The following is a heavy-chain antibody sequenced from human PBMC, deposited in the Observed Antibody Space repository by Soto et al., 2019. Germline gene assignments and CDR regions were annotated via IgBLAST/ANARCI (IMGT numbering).Heavy chain of an antibody. CDR3: AREIVVVPAAIAEDAFDI. D-gene: IGHD2-2*01. CDR1: GYTFTSYY. CDR2: INPSGGST. Sequence: QVQLVQSGAEVKKPGASVKVSCKASGYTFTSYYMHWVRQAPGQGLEWMGIINPSGGSTSYAQKSQGRVTMTRDASKSTVYMELSRLRSEDTAVYYCAREIVVVPAAIAEDAFDIWGQGTMVTVSS. V-gene: IGHV1-46*03. J-gene: IGHJ3*02.